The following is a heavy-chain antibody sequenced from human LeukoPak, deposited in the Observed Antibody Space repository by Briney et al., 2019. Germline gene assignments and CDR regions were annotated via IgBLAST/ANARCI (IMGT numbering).Heavy chain of an antibody. J-gene: IGHJ4*02. V-gene: IGHV3-9*01. D-gene: IGHD1-26*01. Sequence: GGSLRLSYAASGFTFDDYAMHWVRQAPGEGLEWVSGISWNSGSIGYADSVKGRFTISRDNAKNTLYLQMNSLRAEDTAVYYCARGGPYSGSPLDYWGQETLVTGSS. CDR2: ISWNSGSI. CDR1: GFTFDDYA. CDR3: ARGGPYSGSPLDY.